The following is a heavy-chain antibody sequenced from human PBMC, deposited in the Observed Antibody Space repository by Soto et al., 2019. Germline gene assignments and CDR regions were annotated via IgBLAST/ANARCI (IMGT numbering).Heavy chain of an antibody. CDR2: LSHNGGTT. V-gene: IGHV3-64D*06. Sequence: PGGSLRLSCAASGFTFSSYAMHWVRQAPGKGLEYVSSLSHNGGTTYYPDSVKGRFTISRDNSKNTLYLQMSSLRVEDTAVYYCVKDRWIDYWGQGALGTVSS. D-gene: IGHD2-15*01. CDR3: VKDRWIDY. CDR1: GFTFSSYA. J-gene: IGHJ4*02.